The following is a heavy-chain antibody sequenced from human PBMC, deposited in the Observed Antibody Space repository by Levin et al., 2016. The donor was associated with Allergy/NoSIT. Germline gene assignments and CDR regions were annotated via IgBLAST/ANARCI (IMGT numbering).Heavy chain of an antibody. V-gene: IGHV4-34*01. CDR2: INHSGST. D-gene: IGHD2-15*01. CDR3: ARHSQTIGGLFIILDY. CDR1: GGSFSGYY. J-gene: IGHJ4*02. Sequence: SETLSLTCAVYGGSFSGYYWSWIRQPPGKGLEWIGEINHSGSTNYNPSLKSRVTISMVTSKNQFSLKLSSVTAADTAVYYCARHSQTIGGLFIILDYWGQGILVTVSS.